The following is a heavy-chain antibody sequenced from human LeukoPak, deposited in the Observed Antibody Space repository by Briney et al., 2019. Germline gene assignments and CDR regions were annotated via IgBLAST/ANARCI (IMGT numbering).Heavy chain of an antibody. CDR3: ARDGGGYCSGGSCYFDSSWFDP. V-gene: IGHV4-4*07. Sequence: SETLSLTCTVSGGSISSYYWSWIRQPAGKGLEWIGRIYTSGSTNYNPSLKSRVTMSVDTSKNQFSLKLSSVTAADTAAYYCARDGGGYCSGGSCYFDSSWFDPWGQGTLVTVSS. CDR1: GGSISSYY. D-gene: IGHD2-15*01. J-gene: IGHJ5*02. CDR2: IYTSGST.